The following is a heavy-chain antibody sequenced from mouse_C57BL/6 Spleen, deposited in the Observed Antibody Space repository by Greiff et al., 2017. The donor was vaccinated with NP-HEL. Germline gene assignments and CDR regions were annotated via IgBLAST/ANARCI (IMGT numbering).Heavy chain of an antibody. CDR1: GYSFTDYN. D-gene: IGHD1-1*01. CDR2: INPNYGTT. V-gene: IGHV1-39*01. CDR3: ARSALEVVATRAMDY. J-gene: IGHJ4*01. Sequence: QLQQSGPELVKPGASVKISCKASGYSFTDYNMNWVKQSKGKSLEWIAVINPNYGTTSYNQKFKGKVTLTVDHSSSTDYMQLNSLTSEDSAVYYCARSALEVVATRAMDYWGQGTSVTVSS.